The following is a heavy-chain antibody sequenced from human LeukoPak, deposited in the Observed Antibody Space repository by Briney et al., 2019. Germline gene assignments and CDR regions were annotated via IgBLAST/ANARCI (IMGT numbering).Heavy chain of an antibody. CDR1: GYTLIELS. V-gene: IGHV1-24*01. D-gene: IGHD3-22*01. CDR2: FNPEDGET. J-gene: IGHJ1*01. CDR3: AAANFYDSYGYYRRYFHH. Sequence: ASVTVSCKVSGYTLIELSMHWVQQAPGKGLEWMGGFNPEDGETIYAQKFQGRVSMTEDTSTDTTYMELSSLRSEDTAVYYCAAANFYDSYGYYRRYFHHWGQGTLVTVSS.